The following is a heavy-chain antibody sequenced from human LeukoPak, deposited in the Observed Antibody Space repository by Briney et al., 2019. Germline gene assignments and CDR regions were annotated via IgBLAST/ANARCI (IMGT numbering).Heavy chain of an antibody. V-gene: IGHV3-30*18. Sequence: GGSLRLSCAASGFIFSRYGMHWVRQAPGKGLEWVAVMLYDGSNQYYADSVKGRFTISRDTSKNTLYLQMNSLRPEDTAVYYCAKSLLDQYNWNYFDNWGQGTLVTVAS. D-gene: IGHD1-20*01. CDR2: MLYDGSNQ. J-gene: IGHJ4*02. CDR1: GFIFSRYG. CDR3: AKSLLDQYNWNYFDN.